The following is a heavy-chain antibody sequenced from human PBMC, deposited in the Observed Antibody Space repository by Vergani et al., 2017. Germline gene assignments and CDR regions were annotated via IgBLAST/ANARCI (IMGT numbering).Heavy chain of an antibody. CDR3: ARGDDGILTGYRY. Sequence: QVQVVQSGAEVKTSGASVKVSCKTSGYTFSNYYMHWVRQAPGQGLEWMGIINPSGGHTNYAQKFQGRVTMTRDTSTSTVYMELSSLKSEDTAIYYCARGDDGILTGYRYWGQWTLVTLS. V-gene: IGHV1-46*03. CDR1: GYTFSNYY. J-gene: IGHJ4*02. D-gene: IGHD3-9*01. CDR2: INPSGGHT.